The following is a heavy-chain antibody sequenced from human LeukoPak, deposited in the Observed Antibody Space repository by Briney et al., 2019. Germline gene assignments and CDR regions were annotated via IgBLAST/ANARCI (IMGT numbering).Heavy chain of an antibody. V-gene: IGHV3-7*01. CDR1: GFSLSTNW. CDR2: IKQDGSEK. D-gene: IGHD2-2*01. Sequence: PGGCLRLSCAPSGFSLSTNWTSWVRPAPRKGLGWVANIKQDGSEKYYVDSGRGRFTISRDNAKNSLYLQMNSLRAEDTAVYYCARDYYAAAPLVGYYYYGMDVWGQGTTVTVSS. J-gene: IGHJ6*02. CDR3: ARDYYAAAPLVGYYYYGMDV.